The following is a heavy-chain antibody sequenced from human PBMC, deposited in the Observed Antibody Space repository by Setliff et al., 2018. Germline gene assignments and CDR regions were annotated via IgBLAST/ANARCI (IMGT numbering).Heavy chain of an antibody. Sequence: ASVKVSFKASGYTFAESIVSWVRQAPGQGLEWMGWIGVYTGHTFFAQKFEDRVNMSTDKSTNMAYMEFRGLRFDDTAVYYCMKLGRCCSGTTCQRTPGDEVGGQGTLVTVSS. CDR1: GYTFAESI. CDR2: IGVYTGHT. J-gene: IGHJ4*02. D-gene: IGHD3-10*02. CDR3: MKLGRCCSGTTCQRTPGDEV. V-gene: IGHV1-18*04.